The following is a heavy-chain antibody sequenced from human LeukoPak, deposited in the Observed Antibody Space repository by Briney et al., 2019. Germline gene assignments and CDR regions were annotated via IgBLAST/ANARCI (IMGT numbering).Heavy chain of an antibody. V-gene: IGHV1-3*01. CDR2: IDADNGDT. CDR3: ARGSTSDWPLDH. D-gene: IGHD6-19*01. CDR1: GYTFNAYT. Sequence: ASVKVSCKASGYTFNAYTIHWVRQAPGQRFEWMGWIDADNGDTAYSQYLQGRVTITRDTSARTVYMELTSLRSEDTAAYYCARGSTSDWPLDHWGQGTLLTISP. J-gene: IGHJ4*02.